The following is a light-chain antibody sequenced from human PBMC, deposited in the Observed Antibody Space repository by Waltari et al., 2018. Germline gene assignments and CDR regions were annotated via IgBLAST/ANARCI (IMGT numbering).Light chain of an antibody. Sequence: QSALTQPPSVSGSPGQSVTISCAGTSSDVGRYNLVSWYQQSPGTAPKVIIYDVTNRPTGVPDRFSASKSGNTASLTISGLQSEDEADYYCISYTPSDTYVFGTGTKVAVL. CDR2: DVT. J-gene: IGLJ1*01. CDR1: SSDVGRYNL. V-gene: IGLV2-18*02. CDR3: ISYTPSDTYV.